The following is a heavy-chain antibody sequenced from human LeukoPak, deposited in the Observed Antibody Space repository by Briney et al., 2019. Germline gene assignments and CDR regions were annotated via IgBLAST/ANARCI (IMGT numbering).Heavy chain of an antibody. CDR2: ISGSGGST. D-gene: IGHD5-24*01. CDR1: GFTFSSYA. V-gene: IGHV3-23*01. CDR3: AKELKDMATTMIDAFDI. J-gene: IGHJ3*02. Sequence: GGSLRLSCAASGFTFSSYAMSWVRQAPGKGLEWVSAISGSGGSTYYADSVKGRFTISRDNSKNTLYLQMNSLRAEGTAVYYCAKELKDMATTMIDAFDIWGQGTMVTVSS.